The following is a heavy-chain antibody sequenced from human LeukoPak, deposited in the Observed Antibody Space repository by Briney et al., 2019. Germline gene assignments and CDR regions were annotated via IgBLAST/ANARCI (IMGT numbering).Heavy chain of an antibody. CDR2: IYYSGTT. D-gene: IGHD5-18*01. V-gene: IGHV4-34*01. Sequence: SETLSLTCAVSGGSFSGHYWNWIRQPPGKGLEWIGSIYYSGTTHYNPSLESRVTISVDTSKNQFSLKLASVTAADTAIYYCAKGAGGFSYYNWFDPWGQGTLVTVSS. CDR1: GGSFSGHY. J-gene: IGHJ5*02. CDR3: AKGAGGFSYYNWFDP.